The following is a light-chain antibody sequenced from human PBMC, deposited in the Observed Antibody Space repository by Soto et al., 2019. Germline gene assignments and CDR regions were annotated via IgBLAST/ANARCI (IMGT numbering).Light chain of an antibody. V-gene: IGLV2-14*02. CDR3: ATWDSRLRALL. J-gene: IGLJ2*01. CDR1: SSDVGSYNL. CDR2: EAT. Sequence: QSALTQPASVSGSPEQSITISCTGTSSDVGSYNLVSWYQQHPGKAPKVMIYEATKRPSGIPDRFSGSKSGTSATLGITGLQAGDEGDYYCATWDSRLRALLFGGGTKLTVL.